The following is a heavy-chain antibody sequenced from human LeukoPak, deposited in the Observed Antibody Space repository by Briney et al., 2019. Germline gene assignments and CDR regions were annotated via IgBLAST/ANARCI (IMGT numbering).Heavy chain of an antibody. J-gene: IGHJ6*03. D-gene: IGHD2-21*02. CDR3: ARVGGVDAVTAIPYYYYMDV. Sequence: PGGSLRLSCAASGFTFSSYSMNWVRQAPGKGLEWVSSISSSSSYIYYADSVKGRFTISRDNAKNSLYLQMNSLRAEDTAVYYCARVGGVDAVTAIPYYYYMDVWGKGTTVTISS. CDR2: ISSSSSYI. CDR1: GFTFSSYS. V-gene: IGHV3-21*01.